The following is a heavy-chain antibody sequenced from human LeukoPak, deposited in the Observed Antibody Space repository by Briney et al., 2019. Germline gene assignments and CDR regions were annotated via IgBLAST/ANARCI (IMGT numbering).Heavy chain of an antibody. V-gene: IGHV4-31*03. CDR1: GGSISSGGYY. D-gene: IGHD3-10*01. CDR3: ARAGYNGSGSYYNGIDY. CDR2: IYYSGST. Sequence: SQTLSLTCTVSGGSISSGGYYWSWIRQHPGKGLEWIGYIYYSGSTYYNPSLKSRVTISVDTSKNQFSLKLSSVTAADTAVYYCARAGYNGSGSYYNGIDYWGQGTLVTVSS. J-gene: IGHJ4*02.